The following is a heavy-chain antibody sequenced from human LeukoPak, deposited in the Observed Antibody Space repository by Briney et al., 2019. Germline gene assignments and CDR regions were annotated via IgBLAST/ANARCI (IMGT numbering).Heavy chain of an antibody. D-gene: IGHD2-2*01. CDR2: IIPIFGTA. Sequence: SVKVSCKASGGTFSSYAISWVRQAPGQGLEWMGGIIPIFGTANYAQKFQGRVTITADESTSTAYMELSSLRSEDTAVYYCARDRSQIVVVPAAGGFDYWGQGTLVTVSS. J-gene: IGHJ4*02. CDR3: ARDRSQIVVVPAAGGFDY. CDR1: GGTFSSYA. V-gene: IGHV1-69*01.